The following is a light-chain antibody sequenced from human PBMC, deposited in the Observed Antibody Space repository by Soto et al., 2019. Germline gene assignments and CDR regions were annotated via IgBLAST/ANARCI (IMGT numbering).Light chain of an antibody. CDR1: QSLLHSNGYNS. CDR2: LGS. J-gene: IGKJ4*01. CDR3: MQALQTPLT. Sequence: DIVLTQSPLSLPVTPGEPASIFCRSSQSLLHSNGYNSLDWYLQKPGQSPQLLIYLGSNRAAGVPARFSGSGSGTDFTLKISSVEAEDVGVYYCMQALQTPLTFGGGTKVEIK. V-gene: IGKV2-28*01.